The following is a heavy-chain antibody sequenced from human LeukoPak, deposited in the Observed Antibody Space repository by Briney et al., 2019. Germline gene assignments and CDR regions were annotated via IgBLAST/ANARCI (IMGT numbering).Heavy chain of an antibody. CDR1: GFTFSTYG. J-gene: IGHJ4*02. Sequence: QPGGSLRLSCAASGFTFSTYGMNWVRQAPGKGLEWVSYISGSGGVKYYADSVKGPFTISRDNPKNSLDLQMNSLRDEDTAVYYCARDQDYGFDHWGQGTLVTVSS. D-gene: IGHD4-17*01. CDR3: ARDQDYGFDH. CDR2: ISGSGGVK. V-gene: IGHV3-48*03.